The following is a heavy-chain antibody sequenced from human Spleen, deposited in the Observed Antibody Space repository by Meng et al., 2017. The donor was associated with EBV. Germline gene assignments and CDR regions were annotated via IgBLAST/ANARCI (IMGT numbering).Heavy chain of an antibody. Sequence: EVQLVESGGCLVQPGASLRLSCAASGFTFSDSAMSWVRQAQGKGLEWVSTISAGIGNTHYADSVKGRFTISRDNSKNTLYLQMNNLRADDTAVYYCALWFREHFDYWGQGTLVTVSS. CDR2: ISAGIGNT. V-gene: IGHV3-23*04. J-gene: IGHJ4*02. CDR3: ALWFREHFDY. D-gene: IGHD3-10*01. CDR1: GFTFSDSA.